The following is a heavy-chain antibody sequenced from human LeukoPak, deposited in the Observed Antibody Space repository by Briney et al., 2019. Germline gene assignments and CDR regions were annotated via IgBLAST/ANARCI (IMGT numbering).Heavy chain of an antibody. Sequence: SETLSLTCTVSGGSIITSSYYWGWIRQPPGKGLEWIGNVYYSGITYNNPALKSRLTMSVDTSKNQFSLKLRSVTAADTAVYYCARNLRWFGELSWFDPWGQGTLVTVSS. CDR1: GGSIITSSYY. CDR3: ARNLRWFGELSWFDP. D-gene: IGHD3-10*01. J-gene: IGHJ5*02. CDR2: VYYSGIT. V-gene: IGHV4-39*07.